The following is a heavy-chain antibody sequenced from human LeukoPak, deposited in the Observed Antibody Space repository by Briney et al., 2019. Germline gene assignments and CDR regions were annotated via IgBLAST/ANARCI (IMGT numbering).Heavy chain of an antibody. D-gene: IGHD3-22*01. CDR3: ARDFVPYYDSSGYHSGWFDP. V-gene: IGHV1-2*02. CDR2: INPNSGGT. J-gene: IGHJ5*02. CDR1: GYTFTGYY. Sequence: ASVKVSCKASGYTFTGYYMHWVRQAPGQGLEWMGWINPNSGGTNYAQKFQGRVTMTRVTSISTAYMELGRLRSDDTAVYYCARDFVPYYDSSGYHSGWFDPWGQGTLVTVSS.